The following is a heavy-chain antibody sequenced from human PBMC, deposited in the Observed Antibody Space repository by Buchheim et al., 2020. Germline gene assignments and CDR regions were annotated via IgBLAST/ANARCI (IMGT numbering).Heavy chain of an antibody. CDR3: ARDEYCSSTSCYSIYYYYGMDV. CDR2: IIPIFGTA. Sequence: QVQLVQSGAEVKKPGSSVKFSCKASGGTFSSYAISWVRQAPGQGLEWMGGIIPIFGTANYAQKFQGRVTITADKSTSTAYMELSSLRSEDTAVYYCARDEYCSSTSCYSIYYYYGMDVWGQGTT. J-gene: IGHJ6*02. CDR1: GGTFSSYA. D-gene: IGHD2-2*01. V-gene: IGHV1-69*06.